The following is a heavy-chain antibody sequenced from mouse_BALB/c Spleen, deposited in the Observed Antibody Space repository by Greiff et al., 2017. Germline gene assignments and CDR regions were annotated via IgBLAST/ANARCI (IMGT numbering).Heavy chain of an antibody. J-gene: IGHJ4*01. CDR2: ISSGSSTI. D-gene: IGHD1-2*01. CDR3: ARPTAGAMDY. V-gene: IGHV5-17*02. Sequence: EVKLMESGGGLVQPGGSRKLSCAASGFTFSSFGMHWVRQAPEKGLEWVAYISSGSSTIYYADTVKGRFTISRDNPKNTLFLQMTSLRSEDTAMYYCARPTAGAMDYWGQGTSVTVSS. CDR1: GFTFSSFG.